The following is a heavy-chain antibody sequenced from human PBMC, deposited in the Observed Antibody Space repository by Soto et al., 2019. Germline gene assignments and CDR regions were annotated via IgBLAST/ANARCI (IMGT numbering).Heavy chain of an antibody. CDR1: GFTFSSYA. D-gene: IGHD3-22*01. V-gene: IGHV3-23*01. J-gene: IGHJ4*02. CDR3: AKEIVAGAYVETSAFDF. CDR2: IDGSGGDR. Sequence: EVQLLESGGDLVQPGGSLRLSCAASGFTFSSYAMGWVRQAPGTGREWVSVIDGSGGDRSLADSVKGRFTISRDNSKNTLYLQMDRLRVEDTARYFCAKEIVAGAYVETSAFDFWGQGTLVTVSS.